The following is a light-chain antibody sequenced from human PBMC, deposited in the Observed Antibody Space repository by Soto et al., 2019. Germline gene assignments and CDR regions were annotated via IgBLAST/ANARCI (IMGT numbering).Light chain of an antibody. CDR3: QQYGSSLTWT. V-gene: IGKV1-5*01. Sequence: DFQMTQSPSTLSASVGDRVTITCRASQNIRSRLAWFQQMPGKAPKLLIYAVSNLESGVPSRFSGSGSGTDFTLTISRLEPEDFAVYYCQQYGSSLTWTFGQGTKVDIK. CDR2: AVS. J-gene: IGKJ1*01. CDR1: QNIRSR.